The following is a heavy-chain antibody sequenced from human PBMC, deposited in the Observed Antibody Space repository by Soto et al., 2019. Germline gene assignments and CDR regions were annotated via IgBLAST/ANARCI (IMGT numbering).Heavy chain of an antibody. J-gene: IGHJ5*01. CDR3: STRAYDTNGYYRFDP. V-gene: IGHV4-34*01. Sequence: SEPLSLTCAVSGGSFSGHSWTWIRNSPGKGLEWIVDINHSGRVNYSPSLKSRVTISLDTSKNQFSLTLSAVTAADTAMYYCSTRAYDTNGYYRFDPWGQGTLVTVSS. D-gene: IGHD3-22*01. CDR1: GGSFSGHS. CDR2: INHSGRV.